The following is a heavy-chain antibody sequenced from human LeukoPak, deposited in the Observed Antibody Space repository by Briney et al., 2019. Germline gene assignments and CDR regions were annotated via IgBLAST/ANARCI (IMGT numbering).Heavy chain of an antibody. CDR1: GFNFNDFG. D-gene: IGHD6-13*01. CDR3: ARGEGVYSVK. J-gene: IGHJ4*02. CDR2: ISSASSYI. Sequence: GGSLRLSCAASGFNFNDFGMSWVRQAPGKGLEWVSFISSASSYIYYADSVKGRFTISRDNAKNSLFLQMNTLRAEDTAMYYCARGEGVYSVKWGQGTLVTVSS. V-gene: IGHV3-21*01.